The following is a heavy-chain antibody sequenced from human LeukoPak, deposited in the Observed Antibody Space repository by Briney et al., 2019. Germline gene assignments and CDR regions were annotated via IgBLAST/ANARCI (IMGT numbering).Heavy chain of an antibody. D-gene: IGHD2-2*01. J-gene: IGHJ6*02. V-gene: IGHV3-23*01. CDR2: ISGSGGST. Sequence: GGSLRLSCAASGFTFSSYSMNWVRQAPGKGLEWVSAISGSGGSTYYADSVKGRFTISRDNSKNTLYLQMNSLRAEDTAVYYCAKPWGYCSSTSCRFRYYYGMDVWGQGTTVTVSS. CDR1: GFTFSSYS. CDR3: AKPWGYCSSTSCRFRYYYGMDV.